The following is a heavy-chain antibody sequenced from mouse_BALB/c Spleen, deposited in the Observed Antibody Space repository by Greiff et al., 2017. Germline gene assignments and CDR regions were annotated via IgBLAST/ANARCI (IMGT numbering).Heavy chain of an antibody. CDR2: ISNLAYSI. D-gene: IGHD3-1*01. CDR1: GFTFSDYG. V-gene: IGHV5-15*02. J-gene: IGHJ1*01. Sequence: EVHLVESGGGLVQPGGSRKLSCAASGFTFSDYGMAWVRQAPGKGPEWVAFISNLAYSIYYADTVTGRFTISRENAKNTLYLEMSSLRSEDTAMYYCARGFGTDWYFDVWGAGTTVTVSS. CDR3: ARGFGTDWYFDV.